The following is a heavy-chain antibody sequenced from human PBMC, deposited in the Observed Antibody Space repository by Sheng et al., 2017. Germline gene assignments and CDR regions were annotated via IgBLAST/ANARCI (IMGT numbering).Heavy chain of an antibody. J-gene: IGHJ6*03. V-gene: IGHV3-30*02. D-gene: IGHD3-10*01. CDR2: IRYDGSNK. Sequence: QVQLVESGGGVVQPGGSLRLSCAASGFTFSSYGMHWVRQAPGKGLEWVAFIRYDGSNKYYADSVKGRFTISRDNSKNTLYLQMNSLRAEDTAVYYCATITGPVYYYYYMDVWGKGTTVTVSS. CDR3: ATITGPVYYYYYMDV. CDR1: GFTFSSYG.